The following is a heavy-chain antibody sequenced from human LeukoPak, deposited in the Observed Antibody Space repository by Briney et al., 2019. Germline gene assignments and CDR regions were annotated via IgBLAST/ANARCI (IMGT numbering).Heavy chain of an antibody. CDR2: IYTSGST. CDR3: AREIRFLEWFVSVDI. V-gene: IGHV4-4*07. D-gene: IGHD3-3*01. J-gene: IGHJ3*02. CDR1: GGSISSYY. Sequence: PSETLSLTCTVSGGSISSYYWSWIRQPAGKGLGWIGRIYTSGSTNYNPSLKSRVTMSVDTSKTQFSLKLSSVTAADTAVYYCAREIRFLEWFVSVDIWGQGTMVTVSS.